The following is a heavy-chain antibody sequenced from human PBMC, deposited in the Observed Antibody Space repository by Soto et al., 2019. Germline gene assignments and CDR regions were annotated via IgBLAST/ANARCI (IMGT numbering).Heavy chain of an antibody. CDR2: INHSGTT. Sequence: QVQLQQWGAGLLKPSETLSLTCAVYGGSFSGYYWCWIRQPPGKGLVWIGEINHSGTTNYIPSLKRRVTIPVDTPKNQFSLKLSSVTASDTAGYYCAREPGRGVAVAFACCGQGTLVTVSS. CDR1: GGSFSGYY. D-gene: IGHD6-19*01. V-gene: IGHV4-34*01. J-gene: IGHJ4*02. CDR3: AREPGRGVAVAFAC.